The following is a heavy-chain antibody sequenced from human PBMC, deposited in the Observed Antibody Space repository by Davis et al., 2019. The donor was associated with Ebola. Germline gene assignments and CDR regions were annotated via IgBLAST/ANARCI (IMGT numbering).Heavy chain of an antibody. CDR3: ARVAAEYSSSSAFDY. V-gene: IGHV4-4*02. Sequence: GSLRLSYAASGFTFSSYAMHWVRQPPGKGLEWIGKIFHSGSTNYNPSLKSRVTISVDKSTNQFSLKLSSVIAADMAIYYCARVAAEYSSSSAFDYWGQGTLVTVSS. CDR1: GFTFSSYA. J-gene: IGHJ4*02. CDR2: IFHSGST. D-gene: IGHD6-6*01.